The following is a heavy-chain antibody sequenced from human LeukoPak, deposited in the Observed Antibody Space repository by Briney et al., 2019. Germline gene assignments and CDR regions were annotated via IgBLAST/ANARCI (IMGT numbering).Heavy chain of an antibody. CDR2: ITSRSKYI. CDR1: GFTFSTYD. Sequence: GGSLRLSCSASGFTFSTYDMNWVRQAPGEGLEWVSSITSRSKYIYYADSVKGRFTMSRDNSKNTLYLQMNSLRAEDTAVYYCARDGFSSGYPYDAFDIWGQGTMVTVSS. J-gene: IGHJ3*02. CDR3: ARDGFSSGYPYDAFDI. V-gene: IGHV3-21*04. D-gene: IGHD3-22*01.